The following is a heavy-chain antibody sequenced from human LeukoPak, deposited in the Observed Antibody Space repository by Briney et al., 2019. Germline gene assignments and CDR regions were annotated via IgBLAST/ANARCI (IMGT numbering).Heavy chain of an antibody. V-gene: IGHV3-11*06. CDR3: ARVAVTMIVVVPHYYYMDV. Sequence: GGSLRLSCAASGFIFSDYYMSWIRQAPGKGLEWVSSISSSSSYIYYADSVKGRFTISRDNAKNSLYLQMNSLRAEDTAVYYCARVAVTMIVVVPHYYYMDVWGKGTTVTVSS. D-gene: IGHD3-22*01. CDR1: GFIFSDYY. J-gene: IGHJ6*03. CDR2: ISSSSSYI.